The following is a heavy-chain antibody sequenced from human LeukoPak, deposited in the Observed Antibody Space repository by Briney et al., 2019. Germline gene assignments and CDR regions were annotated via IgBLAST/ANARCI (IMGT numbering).Heavy chain of an antibody. CDR1: GFTFSDYY. CDR2: ISGSGGST. V-gene: IGHV3-23*01. Sequence: GGSLRLSCAASGFTFSDYYMSWVRQAPGKGLEWVSAISGSGGSTYYADSVKGRFTISRDNSKNTLYLQMNSLRAEDTAVYYCAKSRRGGYYGSGSILVPFDYWGQGTLVTVSS. CDR3: AKSRRGGYYGSGSILVPFDY. D-gene: IGHD3-10*01. J-gene: IGHJ4*02.